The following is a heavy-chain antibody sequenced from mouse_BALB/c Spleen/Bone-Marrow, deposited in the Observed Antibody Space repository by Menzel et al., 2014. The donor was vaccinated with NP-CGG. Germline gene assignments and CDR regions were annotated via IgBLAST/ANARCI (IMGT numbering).Heavy chain of an antibody. D-gene: IGHD6-5*01. J-gene: IGHJ4*01. V-gene: IGHV5-17*02. Sequence: EVQLVESGGGLVQPGGSRKLSCAASGFTFSSFGMHWVRQAPEKGLEWVAYISSGSSTFYYADTVKGRFTISRDSPTNALFLQMPRLRSEDTAMYYCARCRRAYDNIRREYTMDYWGQGTSVTVSS. CDR3: ARCRRAYDNIRREYTMDY. CDR2: ISSGSSTF. CDR1: GFTFSSFG.